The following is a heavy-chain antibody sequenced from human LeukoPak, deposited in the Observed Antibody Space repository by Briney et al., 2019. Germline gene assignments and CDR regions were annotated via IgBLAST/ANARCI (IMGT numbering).Heavy chain of an antibody. CDR1: GFMFGNAA. V-gene: IGHV3-49*04. J-gene: IGHJ6*02. Sequence: PGGSLRLSCTPSGFMFGNAAVSWVRQAPGKGLEWVGFIRSKIYGGTTQSAASVIGRLTLSRDDSKSIAFLQLNSLKTEDTAVYYCSRGVVEDGDSPLRYYGMDVWGQGTTVTVS. D-gene: IGHD4-17*01. CDR2: IRSKIYGGTT. CDR3: SRGVVEDGDSPLRYYGMDV.